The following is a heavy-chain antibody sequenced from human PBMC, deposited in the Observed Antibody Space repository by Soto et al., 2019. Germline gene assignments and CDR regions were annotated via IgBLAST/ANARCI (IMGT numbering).Heavy chain of an antibody. D-gene: IGHD3-3*01. CDR1: GFTFSSYS. CDR2: ISSSSSYI. Sequence: GGSLRLSCAASGFTFSSYSMNWVRQAPGKGLEWVSSISSSSSYIYYADSVKGRFTISRDNAKNSLYLQMNSLRAKDTAVYYCARERITIFGVINRGAFDIWGQGTMVTVSS. CDR3: ARERITIFGVINRGAFDI. V-gene: IGHV3-21*01. J-gene: IGHJ3*02.